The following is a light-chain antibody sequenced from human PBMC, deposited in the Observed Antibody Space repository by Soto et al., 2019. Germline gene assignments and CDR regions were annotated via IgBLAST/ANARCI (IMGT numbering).Light chain of an antibody. CDR2: GAS. Sequence: EMVFTQSPATLSLSPGERATLSCRASQSVSTYLAWYQQKPGQPPRLLIYGASSRATGIPDRFSGSGSGTDFTLTINRLEPEDSAVYYCQQYRSLITFGQGTRLEIK. CDR3: QQYRSLIT. J-gene: IGKJ5*01. V-gene: IGKV3-20*01. CDR1: QSVSTY.